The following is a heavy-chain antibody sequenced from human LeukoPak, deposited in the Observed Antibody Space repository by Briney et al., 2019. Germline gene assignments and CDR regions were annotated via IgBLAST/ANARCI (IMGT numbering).Heavy chain of an antibody. CDR3: ARVPGPNYYDSSGYFQD. CDR1: GGSFSSYA. V-gene: IGHV1-69*05. Sequence: SVKVSCKASGGSFSSYAISWVRQAPGQGLEWMGGIIPIFGTANYAQKFQGRVTITTDESTSTAYMELSSLRSDDTAVYYCARVPGPNYYDSSGYFQDWGQGTLVTVSS. D-gene: IGHD3-22*01. J-gene: IGHJ1*01. CDR2: IIPIFGTA.